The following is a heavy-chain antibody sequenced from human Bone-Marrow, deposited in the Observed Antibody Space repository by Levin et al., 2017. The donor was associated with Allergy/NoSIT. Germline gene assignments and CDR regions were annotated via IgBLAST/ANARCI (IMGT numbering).Heavy chain of an antibody. J-gene: IGHJ6*02. CDR1: GGSISSSSYY. V-gene: IGHV4-39*01. CDR3: ARHPPLSSSSLRNYDYGMDG. CDR2: IYYSGST. Sequence: SETLSLTCTVSGGSISSSSYYWGWIRQPPGKGLEWIGSIYYSGSTYYNPSLKSRVTISVDTSKNQFSLKLSSVTAADTAVYYCARHPPLSSSSLRNYDYGMDGWGQGTTVTVSS. D-gene: IGHD6-6*01.